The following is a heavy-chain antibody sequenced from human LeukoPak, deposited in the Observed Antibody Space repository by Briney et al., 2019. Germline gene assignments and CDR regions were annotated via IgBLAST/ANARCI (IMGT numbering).Heavy chain of an antibody. V-gene: IGHV1-69*13. Sequence: ASVKVSCKASGGTFSSYAISWVRQAPGQGLEWMGGIIPIFGTANYAQKFQGRVTITADESTSTAYMELSSLRSEDTAVYYCAREEIAVAGLTTNWFDPWGQGTLVTASS. CDR1: GGTFSSYA. J-gene: IGHJ5*02. CDR3: AREEIAVAGLTTNWFDP. D-gene: IGHD6-19*01. CDR2: IIPIFGTA.